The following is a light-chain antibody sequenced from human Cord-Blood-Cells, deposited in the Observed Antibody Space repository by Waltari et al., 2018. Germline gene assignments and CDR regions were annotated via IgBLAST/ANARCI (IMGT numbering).Light chain of an antibody. J-gene: IGLJ2*01. V-gene: IGLV3-1*01. CDR1: KLGDKY. CDR2: QDS. CDR3: QAWDSSTAWV. Sequence: SYELTQPPSVSVSPGQTASITCSGDKLGDKYACWYQQKPGQSPVLVIYQDSKRPSGIPERFAGSNSGKAATLTISETQAMDEADYYCQAWDSSTAWVFGGGTKLTVL.